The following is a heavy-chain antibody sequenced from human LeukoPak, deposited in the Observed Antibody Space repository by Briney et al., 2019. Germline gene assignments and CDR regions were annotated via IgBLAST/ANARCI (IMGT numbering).Heavy chain of an antibody. CDR3: ARDFADYYDSSGCSIFDY. J-gene: IGHJ4*02. CDR1: GFTFSDYY. V-gene: IGHV3-11*04. Sequence: GGSLRLSCAASGFTFSDYYMSWIRQAPGKGLEWVSYISSSGSTIYYADSVKGRFTISRDNAKNSLYLQMNSLRAEDTAVYYCARDFADYYDSSGCSIFDYWGQGTLVTVSS. CDR2: ISSSGSTI. D-gene: IGHD3-22*01.